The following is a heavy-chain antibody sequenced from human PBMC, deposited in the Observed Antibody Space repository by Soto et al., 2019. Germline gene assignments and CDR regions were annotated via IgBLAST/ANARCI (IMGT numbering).Heavy chain of an antibody. CDR3: ARLSFDILTGYYYFDY. Sequence: CTVSGGSISSSSYYWGWIRQPPGKGLEWIGSIYYSGSTYYNPSLKSRVTISVDTSKNQFSLKLSSVTAADTAVYYCARLSFDILTGYYYFDYWGQGTLVTVSS. D-gene: IGHD3-9*01. CDR2: IYYSGST. V-gene: IGHV4-39*01. J-gene: IGHJ4*02. CDR1: GGSISSSSYY.